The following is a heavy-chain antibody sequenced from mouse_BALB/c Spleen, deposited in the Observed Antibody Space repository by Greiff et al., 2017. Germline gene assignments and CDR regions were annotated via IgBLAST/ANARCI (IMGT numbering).Heavy chain of an antibody. V-gene: IGHV1S29*02. Sequence: EVKLMESGPELVKPGASVKISCKASGYTFTDYNMHWVKQSHGKSLEWIGYIYPYNGGTGYNQKFKSKATLTVDNSSSTAYMELRSLTSEDSAVYYCVYYGSSRFAYGGQGTLVTVSA. D-gene: IGHD1-1*01. CDR3: VYYGSSRFAY. CDR1: GYTFTDYN. J-gene: IGHJ3*01. CDR2: IYPYNGGT.